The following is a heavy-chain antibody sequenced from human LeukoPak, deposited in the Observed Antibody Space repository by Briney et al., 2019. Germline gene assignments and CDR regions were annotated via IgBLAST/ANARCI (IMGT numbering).Heavy chain of an antibody. CDR1: GGSISSGDYY. V-gene: IGHV4-30-4*08. Sequence: SETLSLTCTVSGGSISSGDYYWSWIRQPPGKGLEWIGYIYYGGSTYYNPSLKSRVTISVDTSKNQFSLKLSSVTAADTAVYYCARAGINNWFDPWGQGTLVTVSS. D-gene: IGHD6-13*01. CDR3: ARAGINNWFDP. CDR2: IYYGGST. J-gene: IGHJ5*02.